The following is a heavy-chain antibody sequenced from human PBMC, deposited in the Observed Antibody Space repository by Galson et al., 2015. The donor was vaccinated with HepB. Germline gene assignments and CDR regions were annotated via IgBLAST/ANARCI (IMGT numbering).Heavy chain of an antibody. CDR2: IDPSDSYT. CDR3: ARQSGRGIVVAGTAGGTWFDP. J-gene: IGHJ5*02. V-gene: IGHV5-10-1*01. CDR1: GYSFPSYW. D-gene: IGHD6-19*01. Sequence: QSGAAVKKPGESPRISCTGAGYSFPSYWSSWVRQMPGKGLEWIGRIDPSDSYTHYSPSFQGHVTISTDKSISTAYLQLSSLKASDTAMYYCARQSGRGIVVAGTAGGTWFDPWGQGTLVTVSS.